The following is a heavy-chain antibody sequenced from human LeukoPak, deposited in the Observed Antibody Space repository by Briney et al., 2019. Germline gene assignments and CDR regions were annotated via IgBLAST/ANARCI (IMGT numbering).Heavy chain of an antibody. D-gene: IGHD5-12*01. V-gene: IGHV4-39*01. CDR3: ASGYAEVLLVAEAFDH. Sequence: SETLSLTCTVSGDSIDSSNYYWAWIRQPPGQGLEWIATIHYSGTTFYNMSVKSRVAISIDSSKNQFSLKLSSVSASDTAVYFCASGYAEVLLVAEAFDHWGQGTLVTVSS. CDR2: IHYSGTT. CDR1: GDSIDSSNYY. J-gene: IGHJ5*02.